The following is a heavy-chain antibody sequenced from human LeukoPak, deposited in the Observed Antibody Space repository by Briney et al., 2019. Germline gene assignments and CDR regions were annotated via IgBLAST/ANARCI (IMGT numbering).Heavy chain of an antibody. J-gene: IGHJ4*02. CDR3: ARAWYSSAWAPGY. CDR1: GFTFSNYW. Sequence: GRSLRLSCAASGFTFSNYWMSWVRQAPGKGLEWGANIKPDGSETYYVDSMKGRFTISRDNAQNSLYLQMYALRAEDTAVYYCARAWYSSAWAPGYWGQGTLVTVSS. V-gene: IGHV3-7*04. CDR2: IKPDGSET. D-gene: IGHD6-25*01.